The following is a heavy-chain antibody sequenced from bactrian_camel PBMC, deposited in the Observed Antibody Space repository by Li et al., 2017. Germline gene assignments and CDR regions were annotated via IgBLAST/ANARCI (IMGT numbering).Heavy chain of an antibody. Sequence: DVQLVESGGGSVQAGGSLRLSCAASGSTSAHSCMGWVRQRPGKDREGLAVLWIGGATTSYADSVKGRFIITRDKAKDLVYLQMNSLKTEDTGVYYCSTGRDSRTSRDSPLRGQGTQVTVS. CDR2: LWIGGATT. D-gene: IGHD5*01. J-gene: IGHJ4*01. CDR1: GSTSAHSC. V-gene: IGHV3S66*01.